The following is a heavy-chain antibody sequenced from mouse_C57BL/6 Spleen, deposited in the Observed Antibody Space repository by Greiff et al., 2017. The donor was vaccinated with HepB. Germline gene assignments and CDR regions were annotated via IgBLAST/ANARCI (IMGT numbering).Heavy chain of an antibody. CDR2: LNYDVSST. CDR1: GFTFSDSY. J-gene: IGHJ1*03. D-gene: IGHD1-1*01. CDR3: ARAHYGSSYDWYIDV. Sequence: DVMLVESEGGLVQPGSSMKLSCTASGFTFSDSYMAWVRQVPEKGLEWVATLNYDVSSTYYLDSLKSRFIISRDNAKNILYLQMSSLKSADTATYDCARAHYGSSYDWYIDVWGTGTTVTVSS. V-gene: IGHV5-16*01.